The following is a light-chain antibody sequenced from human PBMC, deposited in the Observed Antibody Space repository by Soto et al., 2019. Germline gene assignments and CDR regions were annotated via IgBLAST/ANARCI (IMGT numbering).Light chain of an antibody. CDR3: ASITTPSFV. Sequence: QSALAQPASVSGSPGQSITISCTGTSSDVGAYNFVSWYQHHPDNAPKLMISEVSNRPSGVSDRFSLSNSANTASPTISGLQDEEEADYYCASITTPSFVFGTG. CDR1: SSDVGAYNF. V-gene: IGLV2-14*01. CDR2: EVS. J-gene: IGLJ1*01.